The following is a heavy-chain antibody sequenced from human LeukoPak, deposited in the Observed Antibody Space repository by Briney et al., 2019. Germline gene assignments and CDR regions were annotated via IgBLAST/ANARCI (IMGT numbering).Heavy chain of an antibody. Sequence: SETLSLTCAVSGDSFSSHYWTWIRQPPGKGLEWIGYIYTSGSTNYNPSLKSRVTISVDTSKNQFSLKLSSVTAADTAVYYCARGRPPNWGSEGHFDYWGQGTLVTVSS. D-gene: IGHD7-27*01. J-gene: IGHJ4*02. CDR2: IYTSGST. V-gene: IGHV4-4*09. CDR3: ARGRPPNWGSEGHFDY. CDR1: GDSFSSHY.